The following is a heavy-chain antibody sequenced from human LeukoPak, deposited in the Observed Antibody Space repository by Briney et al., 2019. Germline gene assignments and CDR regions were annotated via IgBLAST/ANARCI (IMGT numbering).Heavy chain of an antibody. CDR1: GYTFTSYY. CDR2: INPSGGST. Sequence: ASVKVSCKASGYTFTSYYMHWVRQAPGQGLEWMGIINPSGGSTVYAQKFQGRVTITTDESTSTTYMELSSLRSEDTAAYYCATDSSGWPFDYWGQGTLVTVSS. D-gene: IGHD6-19*01. V-gene: IGHV1-46*01. CDR3: ATDSSGWPFDY. J-gene: IGHJ4*02.